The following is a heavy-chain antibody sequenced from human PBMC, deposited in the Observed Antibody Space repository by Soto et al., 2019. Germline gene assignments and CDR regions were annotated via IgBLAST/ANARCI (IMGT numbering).Heavy chain of an antibody. CDR2: IYPGDSDT. V-gene: IGHV5-51*01. Sequence: PGESLKISCKGSGYSFTSYWIGWVRQMPGKGLEWMGIIYPGDSDTRYSPSFQGQVTISADKSISTAYLQWSSLKAPDTAMYYCARHGSYQSYVYHYYYGMDVWGQGTTVTVSS. D-gene: IGHD3-16*01. CDR3: ARHGSYQSYVYHYYYGMDV. CDR1: GYSFTSYW. J-gene: IGHJ6*02.